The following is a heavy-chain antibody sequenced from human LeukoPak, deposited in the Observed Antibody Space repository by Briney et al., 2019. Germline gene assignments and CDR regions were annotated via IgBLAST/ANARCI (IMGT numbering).Heavy chain of an antibody. CDR1: GGSFSGYY. V-gene: IGHV4-34*01. Sequence: SETLCLTCAVYGGSFSGYYWSWIRQPPGKGLEWIGEINHSGSTNYNPSLKSRVTISVDTSKNQFSLKLSSVTAADTAVYYCARAEIKLYNQRRYYFDYWGQRTLVTVSS. D-gene: IGHD3-16*02. J-gene: IGHJ4*02. CDR3: ARAEIKLYNQRRYYFDY. CDR2: INHSGST.